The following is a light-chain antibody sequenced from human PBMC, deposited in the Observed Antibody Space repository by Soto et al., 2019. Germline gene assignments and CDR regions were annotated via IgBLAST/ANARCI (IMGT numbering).Light chain of an antibody. Sequence: QAVLTQPPAASGTPGQRVAISCSGSSSNIGIKTVNWYQQLPGTAPKLLMYNTNQRPSGVPDRFSGSKSGTSASLAISGLQSEDEADYYCAVWDDSLKGVLFGGGTKVTVL. CDR2: NTN. J-gene: IGLJ2*01. CDR3: AVWDDSLKGVL. V-gene: IGLV1-44*01. CDR1: SSNIGIKT.